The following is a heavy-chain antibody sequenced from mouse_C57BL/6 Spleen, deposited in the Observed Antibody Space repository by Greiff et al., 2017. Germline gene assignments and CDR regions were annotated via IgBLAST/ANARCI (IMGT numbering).Heavy chain of an antibody. J-gene: IGHJ2*01. V-gene: IGHV1-83*01. Sequence: VQLQPSGPELVKPGASVKMSCKASGYTFTDYYMHWVKQKPGKGLEWIGEIYPGSGNTYYNEKFKGKATLTADTSSSTAYMQLSSLTSEDSAVYFCARLRGGRPYFDYWGQGTTLTVSS. CDR2: YPGSGNTY. D-gene: IGHD1-1*02. CDR3: RLRGGRPYFDY. CDR1: YTFTDYYM.